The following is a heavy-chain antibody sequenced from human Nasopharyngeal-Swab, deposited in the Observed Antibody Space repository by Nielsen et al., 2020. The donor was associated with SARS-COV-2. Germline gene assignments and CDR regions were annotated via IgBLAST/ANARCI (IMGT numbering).Heavy chain of an antibody. J-gene: IGHJ4*02. Sequence: GESLKISCAASGFTFSDFGMHWVRQAPGKGLEWVGVIWHDGSEKYYAGSVKGRFTISRDNSRDTLYLQMNSLRAEDTALYYCARDRGGGSDFDFDYWGQGILVTVSS. CDR2: IWHDGSEK. CDR3: ARDRGGGSDFDFDY. CDR1: GFTFSDFG. D-gene: IGHD1-26*01. V-gene: IGHV3-33*01.